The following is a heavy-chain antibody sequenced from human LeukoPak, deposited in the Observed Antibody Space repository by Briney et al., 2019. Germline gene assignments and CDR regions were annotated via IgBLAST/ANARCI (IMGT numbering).Heavy chain of an antibody. Sequence: GGSLRLSCAASGFNFGSYSMTWVRQAPGKGLEWVSVINADSATTFYADSVKGRFTISRDNAKNTVFLQMSSLRAEDTALYYCARKSASGNYPLDYWGQGTLVTVSS. J-gene: IGHJ4*02. D-gene: IGHD3-10*01. CDR3: ARKSASGNYPLDY. V-gene: IGHV3-23*01. CDR1: GFNFGSYS. CDR2: INADSATT.